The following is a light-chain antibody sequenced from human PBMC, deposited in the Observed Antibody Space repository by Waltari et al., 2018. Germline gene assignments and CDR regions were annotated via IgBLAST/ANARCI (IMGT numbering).Light chain of an antibody. V-gene: IGLV1-40*01. J-gene: IGLJ2*01. Sequence: QSVLTQPPSVSGAPGQRVTISCTVSSSNIGAGYDVHWYQQPPGTAPKLLMYGNSKRPSGVPDRFSGSKSGTSASLAITGLQAEDEADYYCQSYDSSLSGSRVFGGGTKLTVL. CDR3: QSYDSSLSGSRV. CDR2: GNS. CDR1: SSNIGAGYD.